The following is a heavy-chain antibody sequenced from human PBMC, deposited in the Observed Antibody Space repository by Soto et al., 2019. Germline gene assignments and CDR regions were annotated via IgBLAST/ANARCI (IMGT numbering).Heavy chain of an antibody. D-gene: IGHD1-26*01. CDR1: GGTFSSYT. J-gene: IGHJ5*02. V-gene: IGHV1-69*08. CDR3: ARDTPPLVRAPWGGTYWFHP. CDR2: IIPILGIA. Sequence: QVQLVQSGAEVKKPGSSVKVSCKASGGTFSSYTISWVRQAPGQGLEWMGRIIPILGIANYAQKFQGRVTINADKTTSPAYMELSSLRSEDTAVYYCARDTPPLVRAPWGGTYWFHPWGQGTLVTVSS.